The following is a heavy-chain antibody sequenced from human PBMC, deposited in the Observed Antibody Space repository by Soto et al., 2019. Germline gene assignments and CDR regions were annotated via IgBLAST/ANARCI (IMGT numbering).Heavy chain of an antibody. V-gene: IGHV4-59*01. D-gene: IGHD3-10*01. J-gene: IGHJ4*02. CDR3: AVTRGDGYDY. CDR1: CCSISSYY. CDR2: IYYSGST. Sequence: TSETLSLTCTVSCCSISSYYWSWIRQPPGKGLEWIGYIYYSGSTNYNPSLKSRVTISVDTSKNQFSLKLSSVTAADTAVYYCAVTRGDGYDYWGQGTLVTVSS.